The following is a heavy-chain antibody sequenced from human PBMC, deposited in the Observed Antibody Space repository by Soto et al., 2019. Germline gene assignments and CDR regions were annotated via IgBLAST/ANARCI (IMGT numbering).Heavy chain of an antibody. CDR3: AKEGEYGDQNDAFDI. V-gene: IGHV3-9*01. J-gene: IGHJ3*02. D-gene: IGHD4-17*01. CDR2: ISWNSGSI. CDR1: GFTFDDYA. Sequence: EVQLVEFGGGLVQPGRSLRLSCAASGFTFDDYAMHWVRQAPGKGLEWVSGISWNSGSIGYADSVKGRFTISRDNAKNSLYLQMNSLRAEDTALYYCAKEGEYGDQNDAFDIWGQGTMVTVSS.